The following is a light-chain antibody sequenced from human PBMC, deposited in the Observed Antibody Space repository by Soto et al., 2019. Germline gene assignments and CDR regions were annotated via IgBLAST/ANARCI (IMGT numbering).Light chain of an antibody. J-gene: IGKJ2*01. Sequence: EIVLTQSPGTLSLSPGERATLSCRASQSVSSNFLAWYQQKPGQPPRLLMYGAFSRATSIPDRFSGSGSGTDFTLTISRLEPEDFAVYYCQHYGPPRYTFGQGTKLEIK. CDR1: QSVSSNF. CDR3: QHYGPPRYT. CDR2: GAF. V-gene: IGKV3-20*01.